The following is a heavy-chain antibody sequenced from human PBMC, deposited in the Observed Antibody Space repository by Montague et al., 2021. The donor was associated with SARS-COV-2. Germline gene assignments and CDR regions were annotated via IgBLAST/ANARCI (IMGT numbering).Heavy chain of an antibody. CDR2: IFKNGDI. Sequence: TLSLTCTVSGGSITNDDWSWIRQPPGKGLEWIVNIFKNGDIDYNPSLRSRVIISVDTSKSQFSLKVTSVTAADTAAYYCARYYERSLDVWGQGTTVTVSS. D-gene: IGHD3-16*01. CDR1: GGSITNDD. J-gene: IGHJ6*02. CDR3: ARYYERSLDV. V-gene: IGHV4-59*08.